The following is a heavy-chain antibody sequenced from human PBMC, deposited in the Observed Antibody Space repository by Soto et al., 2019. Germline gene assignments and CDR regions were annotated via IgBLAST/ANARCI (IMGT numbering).Heavy chain of an antibody. CDR2: IYYSGST. V-gene: IGHV4-59*01. D-gene: IGHD3-3*01. J-gene: IGHJ4*02. Sequence: ASETLSPPRTVSCGSISSFYWSWILQPPGKGLEWIGYIYYSGSTNYNPSLKSRVTISVDTSKNQFSLKLSSVTAADTAVYYCASSTAGVVTHFDYWGQGTLVTVSS. CDR3: ASSTAGVVTHFDY. CDR1: CGSISSFY.